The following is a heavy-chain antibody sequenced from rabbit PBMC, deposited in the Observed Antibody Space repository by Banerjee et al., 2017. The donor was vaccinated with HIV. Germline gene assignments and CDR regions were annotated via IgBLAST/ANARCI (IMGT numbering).Heavy chain of an antibody. CDR2: VDAGSSSRT. J-gene: IGHJ6*01. D-gene: IGHD4-2*01. CDR3: ARTRYAILRYGMDL. Sequence: QEQLVESGGGLVQPEGSLTLTCTASGFDFSSRYWIYWVRQAPGKGLEWIACVDAGSSSRTYYASWAKGRFILSKTSSTTVTLQMTSLTAADTATYFCARTRYAILRYGMDLWGPGTLVTVS. V-gene: IGHV1S45*01. CDR1: GFDFSSRYW.